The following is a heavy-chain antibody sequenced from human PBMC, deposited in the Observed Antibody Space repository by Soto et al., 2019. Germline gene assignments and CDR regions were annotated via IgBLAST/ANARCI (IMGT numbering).Heavy chain of an antibody. V-gene: IGHV1-46*01. J-gene: IGHJ1*01. Sequence: QVQLVQSGAEVKEPGASVKISCKASGYTFTTYHIHWVRQAPGQGLDWMGMIDPIGGNTGYERKFPDRLAMTRDTSTGTAYLEVNRLRFDLTAMYFCVRGYCTSSASCEGDFQHLGQGTLVTVSS. CDR1: GYTFTTYH. D-gene: IGHD2-2*01. CDR2: IDPIGGNT. CDR3: VRGYCTSSASCEGDFQH.